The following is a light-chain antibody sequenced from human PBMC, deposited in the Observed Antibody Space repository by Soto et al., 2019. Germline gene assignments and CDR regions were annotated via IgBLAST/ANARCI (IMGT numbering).Light chain of an antibody. V-gene: IGKV1-5*01. CDR2: DVS. Sequence: DILMTQSPATLSVSLGERVTITCRASRSMISCLSWYQQKPGKAPQLLIRDVSSLESGVASRFGGTGSATEFPLTISRLPADYFAYYYRQQYNSYSTFGQGTQLE. CDR3: QQYNSYST. CDR1: RSMISC. J-gene: IGKJ5*01.